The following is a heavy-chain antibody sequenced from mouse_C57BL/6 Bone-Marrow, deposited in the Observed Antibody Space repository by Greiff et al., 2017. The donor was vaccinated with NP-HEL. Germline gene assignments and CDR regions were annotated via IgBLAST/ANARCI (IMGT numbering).Heavy chain of an antibody. D-gene: IGHD2-4*01. J-gene: IGHJ4*01. Sequence: EVKLQESGGGLVKPGGSLKLSCAASGFTFSSYAMSWVRQTPEKRLEWVATISDGGSYTYYPDNVKGRFTISRDNAKNNLYLQMSHLKSEDTAMYYCARDRLRLWDDWGQGTSVTVSS. CDR3: ARDRLRLWDD. CDR2: ISDGGSYT. V-gene: IGHV5-4*01. CDR1: GFTFSSYA.